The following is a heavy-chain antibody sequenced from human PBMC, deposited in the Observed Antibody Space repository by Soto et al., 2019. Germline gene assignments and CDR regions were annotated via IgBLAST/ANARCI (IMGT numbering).Heavy chain of an antibody. D-gene: IGHD4-4*01. CDR3: AGDPDSHYDDSHASSYP. Sequence: QVQLVQSGAEVKKPGSSVKVSCKASGGTFSTYTITWVRQAPGQGLEWMGRIIPIIGIINYAQKCQGRVTSSADKFTGTAYMELTGLSSDDTAVYYCAGDPDSHYDDSHASSYPWGQGTLVTVSS. J-gene: IGHJ5*02. CDR1: GGTFSTYT. V-gene: IGHV1-69*08. CDR2: IIPIIGII.